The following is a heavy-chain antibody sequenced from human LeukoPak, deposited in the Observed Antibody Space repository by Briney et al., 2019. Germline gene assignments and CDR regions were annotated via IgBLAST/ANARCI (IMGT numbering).Heavy chain of an antibody. V-gene: IGHV3-23*01. D-gene: IGHD6-19*01. CDR3: AKRSAESSGYFDY. CDR1: GFTFSSYA. CDR2: ITGSGAFT. Sequence: GGSLRLSCAASGFTFSSYAMSWVRQAPGRGLEWVSAITGSGAFTDYADSVKGRFTISRDNPKNTLYLQMNSLRAEDTAVYYCAKRSAESSGYFDYWGQGTLVTVSS. J-gene: IGHJ4*02.